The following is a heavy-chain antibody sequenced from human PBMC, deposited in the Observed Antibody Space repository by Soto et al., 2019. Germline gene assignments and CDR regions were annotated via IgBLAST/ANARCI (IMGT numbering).Heavy chain of an antibody. J-gene: IGHJ6*02. V-gene: IGHV3-53*01. D-gene: IGHD3-22*01. Sequence: VGSLRLSCAASGFTVSSNYMSWVRQAPGKGLEWVSVIYSGGSTYYADSVKGRLTISRDNSKNTLYLQMNSLRAEDTAVYYCARDGGYYDSSGYYSNYYYYGMDVWGQRTTVTVSS. CDR1: GFTVSSNY. CDR3: ARDGGYYDSSGYYSNYYYYGMDV. CDR2: IYSGGST.